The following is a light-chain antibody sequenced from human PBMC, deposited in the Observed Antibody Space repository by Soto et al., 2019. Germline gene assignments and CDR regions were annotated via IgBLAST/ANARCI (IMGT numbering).Light chain of an antibody. CDR2: EVS. CDR3: CSYAGSSTPLI. Sequence: QSVLTQPASVSGSPGQSITISCTGTSSDVGSYNLVSWYQQRPGKAPKPMIYEVSKRPSGVSNRFSGSKSGNTASLTISGLQAEDEADYYCCSYAGSSTPLIFGTGTKVTVL. CDR1: SSDVGSYNL. V-gene: IGLV2-23*02. J-gene: IGLJ1*01.